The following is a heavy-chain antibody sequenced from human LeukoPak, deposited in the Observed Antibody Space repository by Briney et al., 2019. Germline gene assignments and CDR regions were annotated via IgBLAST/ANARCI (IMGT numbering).Heavy chain of an antibody. J-gene: IGHJ3*02. D-gene: IGHD3-3*01. Sequence: SETLSLTCTVSGGSISSYCWSWIRQPAGKGLEWIGRIYTSGSTNYNPSLKSRVTMSVDTSKNQFSLKLSSVTAADTAVYYCASSYDFWSAFDIWGQGTMVTVSS. V-gene: IGHV4-4*07. CDR2: IYTSGST. CDR1: GGSISSYC. CDR3: ASSYDFWSAFDI.